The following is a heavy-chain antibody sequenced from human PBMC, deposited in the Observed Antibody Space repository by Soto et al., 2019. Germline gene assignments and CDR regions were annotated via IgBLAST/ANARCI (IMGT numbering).Heavy chain of an antibody. CDR3: KRLGFAGEGDF. CDR1: GFTFSRYG. J-gene: IGHJ4*02. Sequence: GGSLRLSCATSGFTFSRYGIHWVRQAPWEGLVWVSRISGDGVHTDYAESVKGRFTVSRDIAKSTGYLQMNNLRAEDTAIYYCKRLGFAGEGDFWGQGILVTVSS. CDR2: ISGDGVHT. D-gene: IGHD3-16*01. V-gene: IGHV3-74*01.